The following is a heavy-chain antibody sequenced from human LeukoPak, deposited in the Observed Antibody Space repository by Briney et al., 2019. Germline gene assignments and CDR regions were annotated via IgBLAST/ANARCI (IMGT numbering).Heavy chain of an antibody. D-gene: IGHD6-19*01. Sequence: GGSLRLSCAASGFTFSNYAMTWVRQAPGKGLEGVSAINNDGSYTHYADSVKGRFTISRDNSKNTLYLQMTSLTAEDTAVYFCADRPIGMAGKPNYYFDYWGQGTLVTVSS. CDR3: ADRPIGMAGKPNYYFDY. CDR2: INNDGSYT. J-gene: IGHJ4*02. CDR1: GFTFSNYA. V-gene: IGHV3-23*01.